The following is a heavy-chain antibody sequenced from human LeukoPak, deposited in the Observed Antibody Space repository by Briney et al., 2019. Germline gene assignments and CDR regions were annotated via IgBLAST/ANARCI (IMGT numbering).Heavy chain of an antibody. V-gene: IGHV1-8*01. CDR2: MSPDSGYT. D-gene: IGHD5-12*01. J-gene: IGHJ4*02. CDR1: GYTFTSYD. CDR3: EIYTGYDSF. Sequence: ASVKVSCKASGYTFTSYDINWVRQATGQGLEWMGWMSPDSGYTGYAQSFQGRVTLTRNTSVSTAFMELSSLRSEDTAVYYCEIYTGYDSFWGQGTLVTVSS.